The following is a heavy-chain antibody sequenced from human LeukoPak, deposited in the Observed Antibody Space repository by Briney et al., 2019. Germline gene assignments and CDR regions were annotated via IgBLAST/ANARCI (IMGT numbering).Heavy chain of an antibody. CDR3: ARGEYQWLTQNYYYYYMDV. D-gene: IGHD6-19*01. CDR2: MNPNSGNT. J-gene: IGHJ6*03. Sequence: ASVKVSCKASGYTFTSYDINWVRQATGQGLERMGWMNPNSGNTGYAQKFQGRVTMTRNTSISTAYMELSSLRSEDTAVYYCARGEYQWLTQNYYYYYMDVWGKGTTVTVSS. V-gene: IGHV1-8*01. CDR1: GYTFTSYD.